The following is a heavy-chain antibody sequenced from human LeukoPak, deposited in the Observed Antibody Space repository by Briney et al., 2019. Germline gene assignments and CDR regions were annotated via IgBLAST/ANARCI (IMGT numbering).Heavy chain of an antibody. CDR1: GFTFSSYS. Sequence: GGSLRLSCAASGFTFSSYSMNWVRQAPGKGLEWVSSISSSSSYIYYADSVKGRFTISRDNAKNSLYLQMNSLRAEDTAVYYCARISGIAAAGHYFDYWGQETLVTVSS. CDR2: ISSSSSYI. J-gene: IGHJ4*02. V-gene: IGHV3-21*01. D-gene: IGHD6-13*01. CDR3: ARISGIAAAGHYFDY.